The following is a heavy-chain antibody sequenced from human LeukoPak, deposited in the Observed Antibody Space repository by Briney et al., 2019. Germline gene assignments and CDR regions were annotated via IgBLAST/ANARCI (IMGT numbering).Heavy chain of an antibody. V-gene: IGHV3-23*01. CDR2: ITGSGGST. Sequence: GGSLRLSCAASGFSFSNYGMNWVRQAPGKGLEWVSGITGSGGSTYYAGSVKGRFTISRDNSKNTLYLQVNSLRAEDTAVYYCAKDDGLIMFSSWGQGTLVTVSS. CDR1: GFSFSNYG. CDR3: AKDDGLIMFSS. J-gene: IGHJ5*02. D-gene: IGHD3-16*01.